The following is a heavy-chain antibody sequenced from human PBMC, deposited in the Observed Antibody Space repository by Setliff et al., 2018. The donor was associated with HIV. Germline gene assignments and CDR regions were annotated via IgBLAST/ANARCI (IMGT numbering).Heavy chain of an antibody. V-gene: IGHV3-7*01. CDR2: IKQDGSEK. D-gene: IGHD6-13*01. J-gene: IGHJ4*02. CDR1: GFTFSIYW. CDR3: ARVAAAAANLLYYFDY. Sequence: GGSLRLSCAASGFTFSIYWMSWVRQAPGKGLEWVANIKQDGSEKYYVDSVKGRFTISRDNSKNTVYLPMSSLRAEDTAVYYCARVAAAAANLLYYFDYWGQGTLVTVSS.